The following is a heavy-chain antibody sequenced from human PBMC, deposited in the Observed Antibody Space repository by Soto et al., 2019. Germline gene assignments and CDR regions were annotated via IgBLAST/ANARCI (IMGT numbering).Heavy chain of an antibody. D-gene: IGHD3-3*01. J-gene: IGHJ6*03. CDR3: ARVETIFGVVIMSYYYYYMDV. V-gene: IGHV3-7*01. CDR1: GFTFSSYW. Sequence: EVQLVESGGGLVQPGGSLRLSCAASGFTFSSYWMSWVRQAPGKGLEWVANIKQDGSEKYYVDSVKGRFTISRDNAKNSLYLEMNSLRAENTAVYYCARVETIFGVVIMSYYYYYMDVWGKGTTVTVSS. CDR2: IKQDGSEK.